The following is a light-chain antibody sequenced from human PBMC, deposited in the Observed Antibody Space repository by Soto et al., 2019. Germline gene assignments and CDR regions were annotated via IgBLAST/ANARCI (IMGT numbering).Light chain of an antibody. V-gene: IGKV4-1*01. CDR3: QQYYSTPLT. CDR1: QSVLYSSDNKNY. CDR2: WAS. Sequence: DFVVTQSPDSLPVSLGERATINCKSSQSVLYSSDNKNYLAWYQQKPGQPPKLLIYWASTRESGVPDRFSGSGSGTDFTLTINNLQAEDVAVYYCQQYYSTPLTFGGGTKVEIK. J-gene: IGKJ4*01.